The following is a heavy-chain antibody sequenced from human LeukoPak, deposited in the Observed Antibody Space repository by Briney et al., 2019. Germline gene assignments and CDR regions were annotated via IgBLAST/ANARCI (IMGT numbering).Heavy chain of an antibody. J-gene: IGHJ6*04. Sequence: GGSLRLSCAASGFTFSSYAMHWVRQAPGKGLEWVAVIWYDGSNKYYADSVKGRFTISRDNSKNTLYLQMNSLRVEDTAVYYCAKGKYYDILTGYSLDVWGEGTTVTVSS. CDR3: AKGKYYDILTGYSLDV. V-gene: IGHV3-33*06. CDR1: GFTFSSYA. D-gene: IGHD3-9*01. CDR2: IWYDGSNK.